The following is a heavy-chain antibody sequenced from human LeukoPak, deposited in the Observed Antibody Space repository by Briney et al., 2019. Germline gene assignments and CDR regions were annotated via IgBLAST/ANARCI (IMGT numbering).Heavy chain of an antibody. Sequence: PGGSLRLSCAASGFTFSSYAMTWVRQAPGKGLERVSGISGSGVYTSYADSVKGRFTISRDNSKNTVYLQMNSLRAEDTALYYCAKDRDGYGPYYFDHWGQGTLVTVSS. CDR2: ISGSGVYT. CDR3: AKDRDGYGPYYFDH. J-gene: IGHJ4*02. D-gene: IGHD5-18*01. CDR1: GFTFSSYA. V-gene: IGHV3-23*01.